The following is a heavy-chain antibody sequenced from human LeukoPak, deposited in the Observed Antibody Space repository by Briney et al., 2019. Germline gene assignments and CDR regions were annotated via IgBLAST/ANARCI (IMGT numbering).Heavy chain of an antibody. V-gene: IGHV4-39*07. CDR3: ARLYDSSGRTPN. J-gene: IGHJ4*02. Sequence: SGTLSLTCAVSGGSISSSTHYWGWIRQPPGKGLEWIGSIYYSGSTYYNPSLKSRVIISVDTSKNQFSLKLSSVTAADTAVYYCARLYDSSGRTPNWGQGTLVTVSS. CDR1: GGSISSSTHY. D-gene: IGHD3-22*01. CDR2: IYYSGST.